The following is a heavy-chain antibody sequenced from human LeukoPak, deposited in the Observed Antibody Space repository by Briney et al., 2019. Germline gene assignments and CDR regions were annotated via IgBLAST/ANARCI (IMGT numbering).Heavy chain of an antibody. CDR1: GGSVSSSNYY. CDR2: IYYSGST. D-gene: IGHD5-18*01. CDR3: ARYSYGGEDWFDP. V-gene: IGHV4-39*02. Sequence: SETLSLTCTVSGGSVSSSNYYWGWTRQPPGKGLEWIGSIYYSGSTYYNPSLKSRVTISVDTSKNYFSLKLSSVTAADTAVYYCARYSYGGEDWFDPWGQGTLVTVSS. J-gene: IGHJ5*02.